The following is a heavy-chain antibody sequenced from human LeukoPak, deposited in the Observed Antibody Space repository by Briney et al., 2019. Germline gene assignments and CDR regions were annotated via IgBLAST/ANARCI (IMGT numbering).Heavy chain of an antibody. CDR2: ISYDGSNK. Sequence: GGSLRLSCAASGFTFSSHVMLWVRQAPGKGREGLAVISYDGSNKYYADSVKGRFTISRDNSKNTLYLQMNSLRAEDAAVYYCAKSLNPNAYCGGDCYSPIDYWGQGTLVTVSS. D-gene: IGHD2-21*02. J-gene: IGHJ4*02. V-gene: IGHV3-30*18. CDR1: GFTFSSHV. CDR3: AKSLNPNAYCGGDCYSPIDY.